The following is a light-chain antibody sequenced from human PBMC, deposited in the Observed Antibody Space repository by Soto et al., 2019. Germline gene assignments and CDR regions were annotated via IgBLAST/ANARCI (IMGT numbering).Light chain of an antibody. CDR2: DAS. Sequence: ELVRTQSPATLSVSPGERVTLSCRASQSVDISLAWYQQKPGQAPRLLIYDASSRATGIPARFSGGGSGTDFTLTITRLEPEDFAVYYCQQFSSYPLTFGGGTKVDIK. CDR3: QQFSSYPLT. J-gene: IGKJ4*01. CDR1: QSVDIS. V-gene: IGKV3-20*01.